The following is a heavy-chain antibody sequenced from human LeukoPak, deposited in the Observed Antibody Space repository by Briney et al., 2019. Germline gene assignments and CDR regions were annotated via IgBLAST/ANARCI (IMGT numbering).Heavy chain of an antibody. CDR2: ISGSDGST. CDR3: AKGRGYCTGGSCYSDY. D-gene: IGHD2-15*01. CDR1: GFTFSNYA. Sequence: GGSLRLSCTASGFTFSNYAMSWVRQAPGKGLEWVSTISGSDGSTYYADSVKGRFTISRDNSKNTLYLQMNSLRVEDTAIYYCAKGRGYCTGGSCYSDYCGQRTLVTVSS. V-gene: IGHV3-23*01. J-gene: IGHJ4*02.